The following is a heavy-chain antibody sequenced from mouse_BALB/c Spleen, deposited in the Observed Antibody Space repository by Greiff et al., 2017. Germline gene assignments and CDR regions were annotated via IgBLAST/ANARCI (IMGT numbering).Heavy chain of an antibody. CDR1: GYTFTSYT. Sequence: QVQLQQSAAELARPGASVKMSCKASGYTFTSYTMHWVKQRPGQGLEWIGYINPSSGYTEYNQKFKDKTTLTADKSSSTAYMQLSSLTSEDSAVYYCTRSDFATVPFAYWGQGTLVTVSA. CDR2: INPSSGYT. J-gene: IGHJ3*01. V-gene: IGHV1-4*02. D-gene: IGHD1-1*01. CDR3: TRSDFATVPFAY.